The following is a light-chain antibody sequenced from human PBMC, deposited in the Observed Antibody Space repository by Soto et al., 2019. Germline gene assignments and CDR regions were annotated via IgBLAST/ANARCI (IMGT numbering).Light chain of an antibody. CDR1: QSVSSRH. CDR3: QQYGASPYT. V-gene: IGKV3-20*01. CDR2: GAS. Sequence: EVVLTQSPGTLSLSPGERATLSCRASQSVSSRHLAWYQHKPGQAPRLLIYGASNRATGIPDRFSGSGSGTDFTLTISRVEPEDFAVYSCQQYGASPYTFGQGTKLEIK. J-gene: IGKJ2*01.